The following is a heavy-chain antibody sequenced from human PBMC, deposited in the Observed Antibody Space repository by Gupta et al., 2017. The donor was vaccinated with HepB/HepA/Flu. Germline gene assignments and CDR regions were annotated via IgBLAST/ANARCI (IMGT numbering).Heavy chain of an antibody. J-gene: IGHJ5*02. CDR3: ARDLGCSSTSCYTEVWFDP. V-gene: IGHV1-69*01. CDR2: IIPIFGTA. D-gene: IGHD2-2*02. CDR1: YA. Sequence: YAISWVRQAPGQGLEWMGGIIPIFGTANYSQKFQGRVTITADESTSTAYMELSSLRSEDTAVYYCARDLGCSSTSCYTEVWFDPWGQGTLVTVSS.